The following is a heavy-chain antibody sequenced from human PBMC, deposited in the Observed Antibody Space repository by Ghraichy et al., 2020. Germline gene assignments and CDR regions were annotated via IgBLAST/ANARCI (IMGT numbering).Heavy chain of an antibody. V-gene: IGHV4-61*01. CDR3: ARGNHFLEWFYGMDV. CDR1: GGSVSSGSYY. J-gene: IGHJ6*02. CDR2: IYYSGST. Sequence: SETLSLTCTVSGGSVSSGSYYWSWIRQPPGKGLEWIGYIYYSGSTNYNPSLKSRVTISVDTSKNQFSLKLSSVTAADTAVYYCARGNHFLEWFYGMDVWGQGTTVTVSS. D-gene: IGHD3-3*01.